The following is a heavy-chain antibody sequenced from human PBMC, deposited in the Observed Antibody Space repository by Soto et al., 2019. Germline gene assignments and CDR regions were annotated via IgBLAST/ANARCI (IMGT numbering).Heavy chain of an antibody. CDR1: GFDFNKYA. J-gene: IGHJ4*02. CDR3: AKDSPSYTTSPFYFGS. D-gene: IGHD2-2*02. V-gene: IGHV3-23*01. CDR2: ITSNGDST. Sequence: GSLRLSCAAFGFDFNKYAMTWVRQAPGKGLQWVSSITSNGDSTYYADSVKGRFTTSRDNSKNTLYLQMNSLRADDTAVFYCAKDSPSYTTSPFYFGSWGQGTLVTVSS.